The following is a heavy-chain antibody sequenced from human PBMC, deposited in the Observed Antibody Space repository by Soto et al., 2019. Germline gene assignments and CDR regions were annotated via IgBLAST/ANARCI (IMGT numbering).Heavy chain of an antibody. V-gene: IGHV1-8*01. CDR3: ARGPYSSGWLSYYYYYGMDV. Sequence: ASVKVSCKASGYTFTSYDINWVRQATGQGLEWMGWMNPNSGNTGYAQKFQGRVTMARNTSISTAYMELSSLRSEDTAVYYCARGPYSSGWLSYYYYYGMDVWGQGTTVTVSS. D-gene: IGHD6-19*01. CDR2: MNPNSGNT. J-gene: IGHJ6*02. CDR1: GYTFTSYD.